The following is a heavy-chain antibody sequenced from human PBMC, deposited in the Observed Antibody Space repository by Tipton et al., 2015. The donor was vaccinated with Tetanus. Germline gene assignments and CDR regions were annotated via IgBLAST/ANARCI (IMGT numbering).Heavy chain of an antibody. CDR3: ARTPDYYYGMDV. J-gene: IGHJ6*02. V-gene: IGHV4-30-4*01. Sequence: LRLSCTVSGGSTSSDAHYWSWVRQAPGKGLEWIGEIYYSGTTSYNPSLKSRVTISTDKSKNQVSLRLNSVTAADTAVYFCARTPDYYYGMDVWGQGTTVTVSS. CDR1: GGSTSSDAHY. CDR2: IYYSGTT.